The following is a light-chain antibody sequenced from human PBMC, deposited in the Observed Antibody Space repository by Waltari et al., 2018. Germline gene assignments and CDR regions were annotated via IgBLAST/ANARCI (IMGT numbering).Light chain of an antibody. J-gene: IGKJ1*01. CDR2: RTS. CDR3: QQYKTYSRT. V-gene: IGKV1-5*03. Sequence: DIQMTQSPSSLSTFVGDRVTITCRASQSVDSWLAWSQQKPGKAPNLLIYRTSSLESGVPPRFSGSGFGTEFTLTISSLQPDDFATYYCQQYKTYSRTFGQGTKVEIK. CDR1: QSVDSW.